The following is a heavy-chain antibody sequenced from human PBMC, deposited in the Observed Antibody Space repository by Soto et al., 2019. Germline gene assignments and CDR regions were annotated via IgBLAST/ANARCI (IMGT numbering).Heavy chain of an antibody. CDR2: IIPILGIA. V-gene: IGHV1-69*08. Sequence: QVQLVQSGAEVKKPGSSVKVSCKASGGTFSSYTISWVRQAPGQGLEWMGRIIPILGIANYAQKFQGRVTITADKSTSTAYMELRSLRSEDTAVYYCARERALYYYGSGSEGMDVWGQGTTVTVSS. CDR1: GGTFSSYT. D-gene: IGHD3-10*01. J-gene: IGHJ6*02. CDR3: ARERALYYYGSGSEGMDV.